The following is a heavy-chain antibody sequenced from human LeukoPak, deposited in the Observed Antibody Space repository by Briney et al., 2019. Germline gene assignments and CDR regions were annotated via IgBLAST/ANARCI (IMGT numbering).Heavy chain of an antibody. J-gene: IGHJ3*02. Sequence: SVKVSCKASGGTFSSYAISWVRQAPGQGLEWMGRIIPILGIANYAQKFQGRVTITADKSTSTAYMELSSLRSEDTAVYYCQGGYSSGWSLFDIWGQGTTVTVSS. D-gene: IGHD6-19*01. V-gene: IGHV1-69*04. CDR3: QGGYSSGWSLFDI. CDR1: GGTFSSYA. CDR2: IIPILGIA.